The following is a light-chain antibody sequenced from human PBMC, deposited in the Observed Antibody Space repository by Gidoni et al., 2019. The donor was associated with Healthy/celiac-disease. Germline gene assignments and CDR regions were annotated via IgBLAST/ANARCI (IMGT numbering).Light chain of an antibody. CDR3: QQSYSTLRT. Sequence: DLHMTQSPSSLSASVGDRVTITCRASQSISSDLNWYQQKPGKAPKLLIYAAYSVQSGVPSRFSGSGSGTEFTITISSMKTEEFATYYCQQSYSTLRTFGGGTKVEIK. J-gene: IGKJ4*01. CDR2: AAY. V-gene: IGKV1-39*01. CDR1: QSISSD.